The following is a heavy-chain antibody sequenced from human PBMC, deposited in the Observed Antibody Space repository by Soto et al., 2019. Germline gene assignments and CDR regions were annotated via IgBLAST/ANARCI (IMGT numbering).Heavy chain of an antibody. J-gene: IGHJ5*02. D-gene: IGHD7-27*01. V-gene: IGHV3-66*01. CDR2: IYSGGNT. CDR1: GFTVSNNY. Sequence: EVQLVESGGGLVQPGESLRLSCAASGFTVSNNYMSWLRQAPGKGLEWVSFIYSGGNTYSADSVKGRFTISRDKSKNTLYLLRNNLSVEDTAVYYCTRRPGSWGQGTLVTVSS. CDR3: TRRPGS.